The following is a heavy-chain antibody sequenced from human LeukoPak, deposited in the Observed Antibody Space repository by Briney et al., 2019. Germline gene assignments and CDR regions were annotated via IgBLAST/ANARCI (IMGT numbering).Heavy chain of an antibody. D-gene: IGHD2-15*01. V-gene: IGHV3-21*01. CDR1: GFTFSSYS. J-gene: IGHJ4*02. CDR2: ISSSSSYI. CDR3: VKGRVVVAAYYFDY. Sequence: GGSLRLSCAASGFTFSSYSMNWVRQAPGKGLEWVSSISSSSSYIYYADSVKGRFTISRDNSKNTLYLQMSSLRAEDTAVYYCVKGRVVVAAYYFDYWGQGTPVTVSS.